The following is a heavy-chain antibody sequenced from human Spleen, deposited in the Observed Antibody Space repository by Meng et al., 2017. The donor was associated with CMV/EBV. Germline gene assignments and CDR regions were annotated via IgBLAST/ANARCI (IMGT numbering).Heavy chain of an antibody. CDR2: INPSGGST. D-gene: IGHD3-9*01. Sequence: ASVKVSCKASGYTFISYYMHWVRQAPGQGLEWMGIINPSGGSTSYAQKFQGRVTMTRDTSTSTAYMELRSLRSDDTAVYYCARVLLIFWRGDRSVDGVDVWGQGTTVTVSS. CDR3: ARVLLIFWRGDRSVDGVDV. V-gene: IGHV1-46*01. CDR1: GYTFISYY. J-gene: IGHJ6*02.